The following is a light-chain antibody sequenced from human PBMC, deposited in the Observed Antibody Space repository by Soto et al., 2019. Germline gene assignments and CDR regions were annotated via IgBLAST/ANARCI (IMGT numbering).Light chain of an antibody. CDR2: KDS. CDR1: ALPNQY. J-gene: IGLJ1*01. Sequence: SYELKQPPSVSVSPGQTARITCSGDALPNQYAYWYQQKPGQAPVLVIYKDSERPSGIPERFSGSSSGTTVTLTISGVQAEDEADYYCQSADSSGTYPYVFGTGTKVTVL. V-gene: IGLV3-25*02. CDR3: QSADSSGTYPYV.